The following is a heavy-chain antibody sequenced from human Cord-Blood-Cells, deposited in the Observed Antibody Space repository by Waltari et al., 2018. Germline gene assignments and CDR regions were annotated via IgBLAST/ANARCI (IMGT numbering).Heavy chain of an antibody. J-gene: IGHJ4*02. V-gene: IGHV1-69*09. D-gene: IGHD4-4*01. CDR2: IIPILGIA. CDR1: GGTFTRYA. Sequence: QVQLVQSGAEVKNPGPSVKVSCKASGGTFTRYAISWVRQAPGQGLEWMGRIIPILGIANYAQKFQGRVTITADKSTSTAYMELSSLRSEDTAVYYCARKGPGDYSNYYFDYWGQGTLVTVSS. CDR3: ARKGPGDYSNYYFDY.